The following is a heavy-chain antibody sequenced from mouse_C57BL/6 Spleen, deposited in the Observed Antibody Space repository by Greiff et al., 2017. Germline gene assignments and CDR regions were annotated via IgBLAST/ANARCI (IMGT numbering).Heavy chain of an antibody. V-gene: IGHV5-16*01. D-gene: IGHD1-1*01. CDR2: INYDGSST. J-gene: IGHJ2*01. Sequence: EVKLMESEGGLVQPGSSMKLSCTASGFTFSDYYMAWVRQVPEKGLEWVANINYDGSSTYYLDSLKSRFIISRDNAKNILYLQMSSLKSEDTATYYCARGGYYYGSSYLDYWGQGTTLTVSS. CDR3: ARGGYYYGSSYLDY. CDR1: GFTFSDYY.